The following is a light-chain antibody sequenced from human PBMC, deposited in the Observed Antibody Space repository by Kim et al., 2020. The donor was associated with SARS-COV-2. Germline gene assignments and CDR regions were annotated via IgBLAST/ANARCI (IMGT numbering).Light chain of an antibody. CDR3: QAWDSSTAL. CDR1: SSDVGGYNY. J-gene: IGLJ7*01. Sequence: PEQSITISCTGTSSDVGGYNYVYWYQQHPGKAPKLMIYDISKRPSGIPERFSGSNFGNTATLTISGTQAMDEADYYCQAWDSSTALFGGGTQLTVL. V-gene: IGLV2-11*01. CDR2: DIS.